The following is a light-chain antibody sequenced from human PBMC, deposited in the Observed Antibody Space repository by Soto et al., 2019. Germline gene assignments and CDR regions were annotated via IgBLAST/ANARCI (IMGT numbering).Light chain of an antibody. V-gene: IGLV2-11*01. J-gene: IGLJ1*01. CDR2: DVS. CDR1: SSDVGGYNY. Sequence: QSALTQPRSVSGSPGQSVTISCTGTSSDVGGYNYVSWYQQHPGKAPKLMIYDVSKRPSGVPDRFSGSKSGNTASLTISGLPDEDEADYDCCSYAGSYSYVFGTGTKVTVL. CDR3: CSYAGSYSYV.